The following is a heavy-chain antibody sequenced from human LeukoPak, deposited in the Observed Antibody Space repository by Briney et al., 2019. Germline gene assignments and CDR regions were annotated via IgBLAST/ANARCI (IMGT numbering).Heavy chain of an antibody. Sequence: SETLSLTCTVSGGSISDYYWNRMRQPPGKGLEWIGYIYYSGRTNYNPSLKSRVSISVDTSKNQFSLKLSSVTAADTAVYYCARVPGAFDIWGQGTMVTVSS. V-gene: IGHV4-59*01. CDR3: ARVPGAFDI. CDR2: IYYSGRT. J-gene: IGHJ3*02. CDR1: GGSISDYY.